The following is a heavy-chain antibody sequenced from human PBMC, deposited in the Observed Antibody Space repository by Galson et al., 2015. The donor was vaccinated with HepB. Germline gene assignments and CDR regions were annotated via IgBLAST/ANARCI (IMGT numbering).Heavy chain of an antibody. CDR3: ARDRSKFEPVYVFDY. Sequence: SLRLSCAASGFTFRTYAIHWVRQAPGKGLEWVASISFDGGDKFYADSVKGRFTVSRDNSRNMVYLHVNTLGPEDTTMYYCARDRSKFEPVYVFDYWGQGTLVTVSS. V-gene: IGHV3-30*04. J-gene: IGHJ4*02. CDR1: GFTFRTYA. CDR2: ISFDGGDK. D-gene: IGHD5/OR15-5a*01.